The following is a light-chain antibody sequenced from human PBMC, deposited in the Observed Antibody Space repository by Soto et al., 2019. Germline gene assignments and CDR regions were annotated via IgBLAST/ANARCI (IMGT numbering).Light chain of an antibody. CDR3: TSYTSSSTPL. Sequence: QSALTQPASVSGSPGQSITISCTGTSSDVGGYNYVSWYQQYPGKAPKLMIYDVSNRPSGVSNRFSGSKSGNTASLTISGLQAEDEAEYYCTSYTSSSTPLFGGGTKLTVL. V-gene: IGLV2-14*01. J-gene: IGLJ2*01. CDR2: DVS. CDR1: SSDVGGYNY.